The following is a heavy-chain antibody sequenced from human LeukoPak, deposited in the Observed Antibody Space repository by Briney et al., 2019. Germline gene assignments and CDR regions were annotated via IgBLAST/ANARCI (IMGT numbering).Heavy chain of an antibody. Sequence: GGSLRLSCVASGFTFSSYSMNWVRQAPGKGLEWVSSISSSSSYIYYADSVKGRFTISRDNAKNSLYLQMNSLRAEDTAVYYCARAVYGFDAFDIWGQGTMVTVSS. CDR3: ARAVYGFDAFDI. D-gene: IGHD4-17*01. CDR1: GFTFSSYS. CDR2: ISSSSSYI. V-gene: IGHV3-21*01. J-gene: IGHJ3*02.